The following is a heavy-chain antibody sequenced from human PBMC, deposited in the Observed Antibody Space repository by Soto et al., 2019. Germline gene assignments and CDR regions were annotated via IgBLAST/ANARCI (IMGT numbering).Heavy chain of an antibody. D-gene: IGHD1-26*01. CDR1: GVSVISNY. CDR2: LFSGGST. J-gene: IGHJ6*02. V-gene: IGHV3-53*01. CDR3: TRDQSIVGATGGAYFCYGMDV. Sequence: GGSLRLSCEVSGVSVISNYISWVRQAPGKGLEWVSVLFSGGSTYYADSVQGRFTISRDTSKSTVYLQMHSLTAEDTAVYYCTRDQSIVGATGGAYFCYGMDVWGQGTTVTVSS.